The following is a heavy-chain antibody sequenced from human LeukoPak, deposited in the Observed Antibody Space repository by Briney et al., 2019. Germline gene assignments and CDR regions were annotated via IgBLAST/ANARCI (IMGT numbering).Heavy chain of an antibody. Sequence: SQTLSLTCTVSGGSISSGDYYWSWIRQRPGRGLEWIGYIYYSGDTYYNPSLRSRVSISVGTSKNQFSLKLSTVTAADTAMYYCARDYGNNWFDPWGQGTLVTVSA. V-gene: IGHV4-31*03. J-gene: IGHJ5*02. CDR3: ARDYGNNWFDP. CDR2: IYYSGDT. D-gene: IGHD4-17*01. CDR1: GGSISSGDYY.